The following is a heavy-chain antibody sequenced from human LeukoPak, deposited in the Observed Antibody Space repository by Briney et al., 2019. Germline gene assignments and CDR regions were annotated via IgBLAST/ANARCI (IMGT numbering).Heavy chain of an antibody. J-gene: IGHJ4*02. Sequence: TGGSLRLSCAVSGFTFISYAMSWVRQAPAKGLEWVSVISASGGSKYYANSVKGRFNISKDNSKNTLYVQMNSLRAEDTAVYHCANGGYRGYDPVDYWGEGTLVTVSS. V-gene: IGHV3-23*01. CDR3: ANGGYRGYDPVDY. CDR2: ISASGGSK. D-gene: IGHD5-12*01. CDR1: GFTFISYA.